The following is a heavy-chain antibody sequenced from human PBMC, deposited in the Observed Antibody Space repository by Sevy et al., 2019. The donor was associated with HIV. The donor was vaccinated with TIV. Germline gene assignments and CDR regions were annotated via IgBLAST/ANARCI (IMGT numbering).Heavy chain of an antibody. CDR3: ATDRISDWFFDS. CDR2: IYSCGST. CDR1: GFTVSSNY. D-gene: IGHD3-9*01. V-gene: IGHV3-53*01. J-gene: IGHJ4*02. Sequence: GGSLRLSCAASGFTVSSNYLSWVRQAPGKGLEWVSVIYSCGSTYYADSVKGRFTIFRDNSKNTLYLQMNSLRAEDTAVYYCATDRISDWFFDSWGQGTLVTVSS.